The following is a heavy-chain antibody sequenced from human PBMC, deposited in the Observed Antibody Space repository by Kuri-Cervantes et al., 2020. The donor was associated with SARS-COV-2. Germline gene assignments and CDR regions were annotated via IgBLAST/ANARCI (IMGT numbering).Heavy chain of an antibody. J-gene: IGHJ4*02. V-gene: IGHV4-39*07. CDR3: ARGVPGY. Sequence: SETLSLTCTVSGGSISSSSYYWGWIRQPPGKGLEWIGSIYYSGSTYYNPSLKSRVTISVDTSKNQFSLKLGSVTAADTAIYYCARGVPGYWGQGSLVTVSS. CDR1: GGSISSSSYY. CDR2: IYYSGST. D-gene: IGHD6-6*01.